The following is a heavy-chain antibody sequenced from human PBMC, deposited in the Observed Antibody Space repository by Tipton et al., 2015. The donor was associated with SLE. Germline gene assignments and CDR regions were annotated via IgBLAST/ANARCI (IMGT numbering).Heavy chain of an antibody. D-gene: IGHD4-17*01. J-gene: IGHJ5*02. CDR3: TRRGTSLTTRWFDP. CDR1: GGSISSGSFY. Sequence: TLSLTCTVSGGSISSGSFYWGWIRQPPGKGLEWIGSVYYSGSTYYNPSLKSRVTISVDTSKNHFSLKLSSVTAADTAVYYCTRRGTSLTTRWFDPWGQGTLVTVSS. CDR2: VYYSGST. V-gene: IGHV4-39*07.